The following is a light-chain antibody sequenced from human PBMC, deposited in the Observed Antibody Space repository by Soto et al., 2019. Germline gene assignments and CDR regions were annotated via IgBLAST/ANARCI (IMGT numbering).Light chain of an antibody. CDR1: SSDIGTYNL. CDR2: EGI. V-gene: IGLV2-23*01. Sequence: QSVLTQPASVSGSPGQSITISCTGTSSDIGTYNLVSWYQHYPGKAPKLMIYEGIKRPSGVSNRFSGSKPGNTAFLTISGLQAEDEADYYCYSYAGSGTDNYVFGSGTKVTVL. J-gene: IGLJ1*01. CDR3: YSYAGSGTDNYV.